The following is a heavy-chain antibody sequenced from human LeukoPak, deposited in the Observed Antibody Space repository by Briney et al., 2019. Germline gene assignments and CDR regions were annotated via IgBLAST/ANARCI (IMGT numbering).Heavy chain of an antibody. J-gene: IGHJ4*02. V-gene: IGHV1-2*02. CDR3: ARVEYYGSGSYPAGDF. CDR1: GYTFTGYY. D-gene: IGHD3-10*01. Sequence: ASVKVSCKASGYTFTGYYMHWVRQAPGQGLEWMGWINPNSGGTNYAQKFQGRVTMTRDTSISTAYMELSRLRYDDTAVYYCARVEYYGSGSYPAGDFWGQGTLVIVSS. CDR2: INPNSGGT.